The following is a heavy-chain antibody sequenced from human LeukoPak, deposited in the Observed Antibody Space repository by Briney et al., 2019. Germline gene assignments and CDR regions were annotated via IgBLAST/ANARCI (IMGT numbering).Heavy chain of an antibody. CDR3: ANPLIVVDRSWDAFDI. Sequence: GGSLRLSCAASGFSFDNYGMHWVRQAPGKGLEWVAFIRYDGSNKYYADSVKGRFTISRDNSKNTLYLQMNSLRAEDTAVYYCANPLIVVDRSWDAFDIWGQGTMVTVSS. V-gene: IGHV3-30*02. CDR1: GFSFDNYG. CDR2: IRYDGSNK. D-gene: IGHD3-22*01. J-gene: IGHJ3*02.